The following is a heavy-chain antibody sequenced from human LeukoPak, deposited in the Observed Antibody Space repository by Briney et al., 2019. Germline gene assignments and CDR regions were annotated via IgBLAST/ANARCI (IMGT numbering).Heavy chain of an antibody. D-gene: IGHD7-27*01. V-gene: IGHV3-33*01. CDR3: ASGATGDLPPDY. CDR1: GFTFSSYG. Sequence: GGSLRLSCAASGFTFSSYGMHWVRQAPGKGLEWVAVIWYDGSNKYYADSVKGRFTISRDNSKNTLYLQMNSLRAEDTAVYYCASGATGDLPPDYWGQGTLVTVSS. CDR2: IWYDGSNK. J-gene: IGHJ4*02.